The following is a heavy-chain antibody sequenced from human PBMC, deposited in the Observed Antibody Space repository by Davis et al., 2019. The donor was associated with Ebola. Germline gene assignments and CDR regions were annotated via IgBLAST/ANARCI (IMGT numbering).Heavy chain of an antibody. CDR3: AGFFDY. V-gene: IGHV3-33*03. CDR1: GVSIRSFA. CDR2: IWYDGTKK. Sequence: PGGSLRLSCAASGVSIRSFAMHWVRQAAGKGLECVATIWYDGTKKYYADSVRGRFTISRDNSKKSLYLQMNGLRAEDTAVYFCAGFFDYWGQGTLVTVSS. J-gene: IGHJ4*02.